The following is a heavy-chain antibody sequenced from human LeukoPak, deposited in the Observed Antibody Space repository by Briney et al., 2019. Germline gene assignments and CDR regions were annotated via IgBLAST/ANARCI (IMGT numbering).Heavy chain of an antibody. CDR2: IYYSGST. J-gene: IGHJ3*02. CDR1: GGSISSGGYY. D-gene: IGHD1-26*01. CDR3: ARGSGSYSDAFDI. V-gene: IGHV4-31*03. Sequence: SETLSLTCTVSGGSISSGGYYWSWIRQHPGKGLEWIGYIYYSGSTYYNPSLKSRVTISVDTSKNQFSLKLSSVTAADTAVYYCARGSGSYSDAFDIWGQGTMVTVSS.